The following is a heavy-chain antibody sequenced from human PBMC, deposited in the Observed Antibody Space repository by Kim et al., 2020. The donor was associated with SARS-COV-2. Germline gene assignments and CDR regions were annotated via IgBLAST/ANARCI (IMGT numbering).Heavy chain of an antibody. V-gene: IGHV4-39*01. CDR3: AGLPVPATAIQPTFDY. CDR1: GGSISSSSYY. D-gene: IGHD2-2*01. J-gene: IGHJ4*02. CDR2: IYYSGST. Sequence: SETLSLTCTVSGGSISSSSYYWGWIRQPPGKGLEWIGSIYYSGSTYYNPSLKSRVTISVDTSKNQFSLKLSSVTAADTAVYYCAGLPVPATAIQPTFDYWGQGTLVTVSS.